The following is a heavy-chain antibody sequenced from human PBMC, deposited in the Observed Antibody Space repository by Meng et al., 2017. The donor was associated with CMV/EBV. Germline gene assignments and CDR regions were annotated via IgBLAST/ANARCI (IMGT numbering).Heavy chain of an antibody. CDR2: MNPNSGNT. J-gene: IGHJ5*02. CDR1: GYTFTSYD. D-gene: IGHD2-2*01. V-gene: IGHV1-8*03. CDR3: ARADDDHIVVVPAALNL. Sequence: ASVKVSCKASGYTFTSYDINWVRQATGQGLEWMGWMNPNSGNTGYAQKFQGRVTITRNTSISTAYMELNSLRAEDTAVYYCARADDDHIVVVPAALNLWGQGTLVTVSS.